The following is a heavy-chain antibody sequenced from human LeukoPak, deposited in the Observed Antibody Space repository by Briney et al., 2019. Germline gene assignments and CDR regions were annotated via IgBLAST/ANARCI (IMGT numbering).Heavy chain of an antibody. J-gene: IGHJ4*02. CDR1: GVSISSYY. V-gene: IGHV4-4*09. D-gene: IGHD4-17*01. CDR3: ARHPGGCGDSQFDY. CDR2: IYTSGST. Sequence: SETLSLTCTVSGVSISSYYWSWLRQPPGKGLEWIGYIYTSGSTNYPPSLKSPVTISVDTSKTPFSLKLSSVTAADTAVYYCARHPGGCGDSQFDYWGQGTLVTVSS.